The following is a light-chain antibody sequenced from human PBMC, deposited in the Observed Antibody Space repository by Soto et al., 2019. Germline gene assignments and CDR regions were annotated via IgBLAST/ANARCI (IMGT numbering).Light chain of an antibody. CDR2: AAS. Sequence: DIQMTQSPSALSASVGDRVTITCRASQSITNYLNWYQHKPGQAPNLLIYAASTLQAGVPSRFRGSGSGTDFTLTISSLQPEDFATYYCQQSYSTPQTFGQGTKLEIK. CDR1: QSITNY. J-gene: IGKJ2*01. CDR3: QQSYSTPQT. V-gene: IGKV1-39*01.